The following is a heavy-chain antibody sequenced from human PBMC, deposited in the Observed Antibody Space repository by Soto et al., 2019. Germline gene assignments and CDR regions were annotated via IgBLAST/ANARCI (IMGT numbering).Heavy chain of an antibody. CDR1: GFTFSSYA. V-gene: IGHV3-30-3*01. CDR2: ISYDGSNK. J-gene: IGHJ4*02. Sequence: QVQLVESGGGVVQPGRSLRLSCAASGFTFSSYAMHWVRQAPGKGLEWVAVISYDGSNKYYADSVKGRFTISRDNSKNALYLQRSSRRAEDTAVYYGARDAWHRKVFDYWGQGTLVTVSS. CDR3: ARDAWHRKVFDY.